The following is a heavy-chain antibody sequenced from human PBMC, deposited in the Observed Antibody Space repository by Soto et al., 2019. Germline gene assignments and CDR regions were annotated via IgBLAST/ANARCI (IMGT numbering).Heavy chain of an antibody. J-gene: IGHJ5*02. CDR2: LDQGGGEK. D-gene: IGHD2-15*01. Sequence: EVQVVEAGGGLVQPGGSLRLSCAASGFSFSDYWMAWVRQAPGKGLEWVANLDQGGGEKQYVDSVKGRCTISRDNAKNSLYLQMNSQRAEDTAVYYCARGRNCFDPWGQGTLVTVSS. CDR1: GFSFSDYW. CDR3: ARGRNCFDP. V-gene: IGHV3-7*05.